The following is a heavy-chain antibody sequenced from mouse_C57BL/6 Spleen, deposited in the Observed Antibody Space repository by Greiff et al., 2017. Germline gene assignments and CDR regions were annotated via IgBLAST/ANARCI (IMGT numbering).Heavy chain of an antibody. CDR1: GYTFPEYT. D-gene: IGHD2-4*01. J-gene: IGHJ2*01. CDR3: ARHDYDYDYFDY. Sequence: QVQLKQSGAELVKPGASVQLSCKASGYTFPEYTIHWVKQGSGQGLEWIGWFYPGSGSIKYNEKFKDKATLTADKSSSTVYMELSRLTSEDSAVYFCARHDYDYDYFDYWGQGTTLTVSS. V-gene: IGHV1-62-2*01. CDR2: FYPGSGSI.